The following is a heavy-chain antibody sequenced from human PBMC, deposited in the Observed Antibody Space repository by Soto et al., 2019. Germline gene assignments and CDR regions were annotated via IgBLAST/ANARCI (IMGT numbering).Heavy chain of an antibody. D-gene: IGHD1-1*01. Sequence: ASVKVSCKASGYTFTSYGISWVRQAPGQGLEWMGWISAYNGNTNYAQKLQGRVTMTTDTSASTAYMELRSLRSDDTAVYYCATADGGNWNDVSAYWGQGTLVTV. CDR3: ATADGGNWNDVSAY. CDR2: ISAYNGNT. CDR1: GYTFTSYG. J-gene: IGHJ4*02. V-gene: IGHV1-18*01.